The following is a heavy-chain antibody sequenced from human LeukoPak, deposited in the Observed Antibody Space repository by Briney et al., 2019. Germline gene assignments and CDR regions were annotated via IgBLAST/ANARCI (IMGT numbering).Heavy chain of an antibody. CDR2: IWYDGSNK. V-gene: IGHV3-33*01. CDR1: GFTFSNYG. CDR3: ARAGYGHPHFDF. J-gene: IGHJ4*02. D-gene: IGHD4-17*01. Sequence: GGSLRLSCAASGFTFSNYGMHWGRQALGKGLEWVAAIWYDGSNKYYGDSVKGPFTISRDNSKNTMYLQMNSLRAEHTAAYYCARAGYGHPHFDFWGQRTLVTVSS.